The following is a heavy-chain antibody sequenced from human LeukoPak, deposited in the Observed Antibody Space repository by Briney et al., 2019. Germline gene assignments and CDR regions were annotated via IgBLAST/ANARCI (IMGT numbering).Heavy chain of an antibody. V-gene: IGHV1-69*04. J-gene: IGHJ6*02. Sequence: GASVKVSCKASGGTFSSYAISWVRQAPGQGLEWMGRIIPILGIANYAQKFQGRVTITADKSTSTAYMELSSLRSEDTAAYYCARKPIAAAGTGSDYYYGMDVWGQGTTVTVSS. CDR3: ARKPIAAAGTGSDYYYGMDV. D-gene: IGHD6-13*01. CDR1: GGTFSSYA. CDR2: IIPILGIA.